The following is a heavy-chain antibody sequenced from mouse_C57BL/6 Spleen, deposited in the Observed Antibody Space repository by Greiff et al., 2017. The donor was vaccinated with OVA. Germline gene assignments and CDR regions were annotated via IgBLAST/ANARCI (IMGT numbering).Heavy chain of an antibody. J-gene: IGHJ4*01. D-gene: IGHD6-1*01. CDR3: ATPGSSLYYYAMDY. V-gene: IGHV2-5*01. CDR1: GFSLTSYG. CDR2: IWRGGST. Sequence: QVQLKESGPGLVQPSQSLSITCTVSGFSLTSYGVHWVRQSPGKGLEWLGVIWRGGSTDYNAAFMSRLSITKDNSKSQVFFKMNSLQADDTAIYYCATPGSSLYYYAMDYWGQGTSVTVSS.